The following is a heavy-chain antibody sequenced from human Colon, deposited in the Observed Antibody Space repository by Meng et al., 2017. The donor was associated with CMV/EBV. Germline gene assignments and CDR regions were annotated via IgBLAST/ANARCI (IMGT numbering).Heavy chain of an antibody. CDR2: VFRGGGT. V-gene: IGHV3-66*02. Sequence: GESLKISCVVSGFTVSSGYMTWVRQAPGKGLEWVSAVFRGGGTTYADSVKGRFTVPSDNSKNTVFLQMNSLRTDDTAQYYCVPDIVIVPVSYWGQGTLVTVSS. CDR1: GFTVSSGY. CDR3: VPDIVIVPVSY. J-gene: IGHJ4*02. D-gene: IGHD2-2*01.